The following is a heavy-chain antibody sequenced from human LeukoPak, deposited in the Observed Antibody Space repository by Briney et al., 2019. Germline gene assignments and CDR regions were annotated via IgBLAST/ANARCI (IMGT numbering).Heavy chain of an antibody. CDR2: MHSGGST. CDR1: GFTFSSYS. J-gene: IGHJ4*02. V-gene: IGHV3-66*01. Sequence: PGGSLRLSCAASGFTFSSYSMNWVRQAPGKGLEWVSVMHSGGSTYYADSVKGRFTISRDNSKNTLYLQMNSLRAEDTAVYYCARDAYSGRYSFDYWGQGTLVTVSS. D-gene: IGHD1-26*01. CDR3: ARDAYSGRYSFDY.